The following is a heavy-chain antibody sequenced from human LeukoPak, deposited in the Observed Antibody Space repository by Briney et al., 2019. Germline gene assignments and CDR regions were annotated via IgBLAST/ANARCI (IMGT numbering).Heavy chain of an antibody. Sequence: GGSLRLSCAASGFTVSSTYMSWVRRAPGKGLEWVSVIESGGRTYYADSVKGRFTISRDSSKNTLYLQMNSLRAEDTAFYFCARENGHIYGYAFLDQWGQGTLVTVSS. CDR2: IESGGRT. V-gene: IGHV3-53*01. CDR1: GFTVSSTY. D-gene: IGHD5-18*01. J-gene: IGHJ4*02. CDR3: ARENGHIYGYAFLDQ.